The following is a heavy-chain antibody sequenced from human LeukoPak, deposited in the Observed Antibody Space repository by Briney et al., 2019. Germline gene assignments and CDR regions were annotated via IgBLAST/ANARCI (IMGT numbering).Heavy chain of an antibody. D-gene: IGHD6-13*01. V-gene: IGHV1-18*01. Sequence: ASVKVSCKPSLYTFPIYGISWVRQAPGQGLEWMGWISAYNGNTNYAQKLQGRVTMTTDTSTSTAYMELRSLRSDDTAVYYCARGSYSSSWRGAFDIWGQGTMVTVSS. CDR3: ARGSYSSSWRGAFDI. CDR2: ISAYNGNT. CDR1: LYTFPIYG. J-gene: IGHJ3*02.